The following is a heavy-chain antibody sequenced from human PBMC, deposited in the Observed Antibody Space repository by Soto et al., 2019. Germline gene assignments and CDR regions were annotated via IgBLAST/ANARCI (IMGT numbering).Heavy chain of an antibody. J-gene: IGHJ6*02. Sequence: GGSLRLSCAASGLSFSGSAMHWVRQASGKGLEWVGRIRSKANSYATAYAASVRGRFTISRDDSKNTAYLQMNSLKTEDTAVYYCTRGIVGAWYYYYGMDVWGQGTTVTVSS. D-gene: IGHD1-26*01. V-gene: IGHV3-73*01. CDR2: IRSKANSYAT. CDR3: TRGIVGAWYYYYGMDV. CDR1: GLSFSGSA.